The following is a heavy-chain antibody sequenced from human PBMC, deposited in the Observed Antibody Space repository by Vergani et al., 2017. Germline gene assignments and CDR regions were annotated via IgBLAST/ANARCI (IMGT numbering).Heavy chain of an antibody. Sequence: EVQPVESGGGLVKPGGSLRLSCTTSGFTFSSAWMSWVRQAPGKGLEWVARIRPKTDGETTDYAAPVKGRFTISRDNAKNSLYLQMNSLRAEDTAVYYCARDLSDFWSGYRENYYMDVWGKGP. D-gene: IGHD3-3*01. CDR1: GFTFSSAW. V-gene: IGHV3-15*01. CDR2: IRPKTDGETT. CDR3: ARDLSDFWSGYRENYYMDV. J-gene: IGHJ6*03.